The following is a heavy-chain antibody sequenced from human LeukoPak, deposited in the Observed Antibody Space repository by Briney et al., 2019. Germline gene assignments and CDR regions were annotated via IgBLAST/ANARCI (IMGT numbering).Heavy chain of an antibody. Sequence: GGSLRLSCAASGFTFSSYAMNWVRQAPGKGLEWVSVISGSAGSTYYADSVKGRFTISRDNSKNTLYLQMNSLRIEDTAVYYCGRGSVGFGELNYWGQGTLVTVSS. J-gene: IGHJ4*02. D-gene: IGHD3-10*01. CDR1: GFTFSSYA. CDR3: GRGSVGFGELNY. CDR2: ISGSAGST. V-gene: IGHV3-23*01.